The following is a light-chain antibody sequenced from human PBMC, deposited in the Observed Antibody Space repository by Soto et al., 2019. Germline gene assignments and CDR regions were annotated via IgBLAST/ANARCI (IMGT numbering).Light chain of an antibody. CDR2: DNN. V-gene: IGLV1-51*01. CDR1: SSNIESDY. J-gene: IGLJ2*01. Sequence: QSVLTQPPSVSATPGQKVTISCSGSSSNIESDYVSWYQQVPRAAPKLLIYDNNKRPSGIPDRFSGSKSGTSATLGITGVQAGDEADYYCGTWDSSLSAVFGGWTKLTVL. CDR3: GTWDSSLSAV.